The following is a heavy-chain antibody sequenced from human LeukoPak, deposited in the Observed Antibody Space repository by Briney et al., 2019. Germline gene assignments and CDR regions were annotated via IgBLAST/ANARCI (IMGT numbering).Heavy chain of an antibody. D-gene: IGHD3-10*01. CDR3: ARSAPSLFYFYYMDV. CDR2: IYYSGST. CDR1: GGSISSGDYY. Sequence: ASETLSLTCTVSGGSISSGDYYWSWIRQPPGKGLEWIGYIYYSGSTYYNPSLKSRVTISVNTCKNQFSLKLSSVTAADTAVYYCARSAPSLFYFYYMDVWGKGTTVTVSS. J-gene: IGHJ6*03. V-gene: IGHV4-30-4*01.